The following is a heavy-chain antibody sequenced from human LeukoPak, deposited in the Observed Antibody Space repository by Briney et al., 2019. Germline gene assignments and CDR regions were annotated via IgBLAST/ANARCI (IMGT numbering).Heavy chain of an antibody. D-gene: IGHD7-27*01. J-gene: IGHJ6*03. Sequence: PGGSLRLSCAASGFTFSDYYMSWLRQAPGKGLEWVSYISSSGSTIYYADSVKGRSTISRDNAKNSLYLQMNSLRAEDTAVYYCARDRMGISHYYYMDVWGKGTTVTVSS. CDR2: ISSSGSTI. CDR3: ARDRMGISHYYYMDV. CDR1: GFTFSDYY. V-gene: IGHV3-11*04.